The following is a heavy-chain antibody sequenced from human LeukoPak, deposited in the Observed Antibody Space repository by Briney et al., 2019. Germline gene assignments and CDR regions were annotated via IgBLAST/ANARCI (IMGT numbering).Heavy chain of an antibody. D-gene: IGHD6-19*01. J-gene: IGHJ6*02. V-gene: IGHV1-18*01. CDR1: GYNFISYG. Sequence: ASVKVSCKASGYNFISYGISWVRQAPGQGLEWMGWISPYNGNTNYAQKLQGRVTMTTDTPTSRAHMELRSLRSDDTAVYYCARVWVSAWPIYKYYYGMDVWGQGTTVAVSS. CDR2: ISPYNGNT. CDR3: ARVWVSAWPIYKYYYGMDV.